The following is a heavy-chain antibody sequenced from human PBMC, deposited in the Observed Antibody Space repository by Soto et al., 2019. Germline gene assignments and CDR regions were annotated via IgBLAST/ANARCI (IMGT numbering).Heavy chain of an antibody. Sequence: EVQLLESGGGLVQPGGSLRLSCAASGFTFSDYAMSLVRQAPGKGLDWVSAISSSGDHTFYADSVKGRFTISRDNSKNTLYLQVNSLRAEDTAVYYCAKLLRPGLQFFDFWGQGTLVTVSS. J-gene: IGHJ4*02. CDR3: AKLLRPGLQFFDF. V-gene: IGHV3-23*01. CDR1: GFTFSDYA. CDR2: ISSSGDHT. D-gene: IGHD4-4*01.